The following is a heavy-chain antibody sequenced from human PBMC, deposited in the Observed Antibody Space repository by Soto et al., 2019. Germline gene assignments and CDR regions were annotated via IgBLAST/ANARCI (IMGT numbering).Heavy chain of an antibody. CDR1: GYAISSGFY. CDR3: ARVRTVGMSGSPGDY. CDR2: IYHTGTT. J-gene: IGHJ4*02. D-gene: IGHD3-10*01. Sequence: LSETLSLTCDVSGYAISSGFYWAWIRQPPGKRLEWIGNIYHTGTTYYNPSLKTRVTMSVDTSKNQFSLRLSSVTAADTAVFYCARVRTVGMSGSPGDYWGQGTLVTVSS. V-gene: IGHV4-38-2*01.